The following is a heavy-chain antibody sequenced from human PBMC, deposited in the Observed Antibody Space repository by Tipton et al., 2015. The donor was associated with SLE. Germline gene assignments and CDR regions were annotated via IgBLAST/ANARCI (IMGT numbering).Heavy chain of an antibody. CDR3: ARVGVTSSAFDI. Sequence: TLSLTCTVSGGSISSSSYYWGWIRQPPGKGLEWIGSIYYSGSTYYNPSLKSRVTISVDTSKNQFSLKLSSVTAADTAVYYCARVGVTSSAFDIWGQGTMVTVSS. V-gene: IGHV4-39*01. D-gene: IGHD1-26*01. J-gene: IGHJ3*02. CDR2: IYYSGST. CDR1: GGSISSSSYY.